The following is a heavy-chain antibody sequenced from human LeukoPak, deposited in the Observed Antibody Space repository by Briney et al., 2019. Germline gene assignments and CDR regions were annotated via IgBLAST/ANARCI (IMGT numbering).Heavy chain of an antibody. D-gene: IGHD2-2*01. CDR1: GFTFDDYA. CDR3: VKADCSSTSCLTDS. J-gene: IGHJ4*02. Sequence: GGSLRLSCAASGFTFDDYAMHWVRQGPGKGLVWVSGMNWNGVNTDYADSVKGRFTISRENAQNSLYLQMSSLRPEDTALYYCVKADCSSTSCLTDSWGPGTPVIVSS. CDR2: MNWNGVNT. V-gene: IGHV3-9*01.